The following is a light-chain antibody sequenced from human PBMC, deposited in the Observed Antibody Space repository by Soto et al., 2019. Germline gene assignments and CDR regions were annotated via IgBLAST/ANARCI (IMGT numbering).Light chain of an antibody. J-gene: IGKJ5*01. CDR3: QQYDGSQIT. CDR2: DAS. CDR1: RNVSGNY. V-gene: IGKV3D-20*01. Sequence: EIVLTQSPGTLSLSPGEGTTLFCGASRNVSGNYLAWYQQKPGLAPRIVIYDASSRATGIPDTFIGSGSGTDFTLTTNILEPEDFAVYYCQQYDGSQITFGQGTRLEIK.